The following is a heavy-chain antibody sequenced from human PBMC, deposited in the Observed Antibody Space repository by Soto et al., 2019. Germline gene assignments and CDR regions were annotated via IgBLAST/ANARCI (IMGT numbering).Heavy chain of an antibody. D-gene: IGHD3-22*01. Sequence: PSENLCLNCTVSGEAINNDDAFCTWILPRAGQDLEWIGYIFYSGATYDNPSLKARVTISKDKSRKCFSLDVSSVIAAGTAVYYCMTTNGAYSYVSSYWGQGTLDSVSA. V-gene: IGHV4-30-4*02. J-gene: IGHJ4*02. CDR1: GEAINNDDAF. CDR3: MTTNGAYSYVSSY. CDR2: IFYSGAT.